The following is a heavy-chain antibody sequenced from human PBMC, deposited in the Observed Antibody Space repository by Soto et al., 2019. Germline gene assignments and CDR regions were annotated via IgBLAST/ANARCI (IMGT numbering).Heavy chain of an antibody. D-gene: IGHD3-10*01. CDR3: AKGEVRGIIPSYFDY. V-gene: IGHV1-2*02. CDR1: GYTFTGYY. J-gene: IGHJ4*02. Sequence: ASVKVSCKASGYTFTGYYMHWVRQAPGQGLEWMGWINPNSGGTNYAQKFQGRVTMTRDTSISTAYMELSSLRAEDTAVYYCAKGEVRGIIPSYFDYWGLGTLFTVSS. CDR2: INPNSGGT.